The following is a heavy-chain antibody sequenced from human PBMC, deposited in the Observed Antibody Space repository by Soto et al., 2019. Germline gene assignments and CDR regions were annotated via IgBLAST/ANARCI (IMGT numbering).Heavy chain of an antibody. D-gene: IGHD3-16*01. J-gene: IGHJ4*02. CDR3: AKELSVGGY. Sequence: QVQLVESEGGVVQPGRSLRLSCAASGFTVSSYGMHWVRQAPGKGLEWVAVISYDGSNKYYADSVKGRFTISRDNSKNTLYLQMNSRRAEDTAVYYCAKELSVGGYWGQGTLVTVSS. CDR1: GFTVSSYG. V-gene: IGHV3-30*18. CDR2: ISYDGSNK.